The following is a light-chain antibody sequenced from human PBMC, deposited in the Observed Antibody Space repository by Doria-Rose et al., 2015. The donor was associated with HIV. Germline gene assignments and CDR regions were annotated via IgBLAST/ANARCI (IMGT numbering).Light chain of an antibody. V-gene: IGKV3-11*01. J-gene: IGKJ1*01. Sequence: PGERATLSCRASQSINDELAWFQQKPGQVPRLLIYNASNRASGIPARFSGSGSGTDFTLTISSLEPEDFAVYFCQQRSSWPRTFGPGTKVETK. CDR1: QSINDE. CDR3: QQRSSWPRT. CDR2: NAS.